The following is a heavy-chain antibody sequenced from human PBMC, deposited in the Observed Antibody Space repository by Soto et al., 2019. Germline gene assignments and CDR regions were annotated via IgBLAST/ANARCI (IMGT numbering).Heavy chain of an antibody. CDR2: IYSGGST. J-gene: IGHJ4*02. CDR3: ARERITMVRGVIIRYYFDY. Sequence: PGGAMRVSCSAYGFNVISNYMSWVSQATRKGLEWVSVIYSGGSTYYADSVKGRFTISRHNSKNTLYLQMNSLRAEDTAVYYCARERITMVRGVIIRYYFDYWGQGTLVTVSS. CDR1: GFNVISNY. D-gene: IGHD3-10*01. V-gene: IGHV3-53*04.